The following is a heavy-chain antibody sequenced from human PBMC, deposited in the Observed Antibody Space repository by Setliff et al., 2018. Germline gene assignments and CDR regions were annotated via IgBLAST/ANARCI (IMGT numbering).Heavy chain of an antibody. CDR2: ISAYSGET. Sequence: ASVKVSCKASGYTSNNYGIIWVRQAPGQGPEWMGWISAYSGETNYAQIFQGRVTMTTDTPTSTAYMELRSLTSDDTAVYYCARGQTLRHFDWPTAFDYWGRGTLVTSPQ. CDR1: GYTSNNYG. J-gene: IGHJ4*02. CDR3: ARGQTLRHFDWPTAFDY. V-gene: IGHV1-18*01. D-gene: IGHD3-9*01.